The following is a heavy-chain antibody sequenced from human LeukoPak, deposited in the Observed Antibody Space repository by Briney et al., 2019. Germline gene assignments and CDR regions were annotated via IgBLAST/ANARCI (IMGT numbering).Heavy chain of an antibody. CDR2: IRSKANNYAT. CDR3: IRGAASGSYYGFDV. D-gene: IGHD1-26*01. J-gene: IGHJ6*02. CDR1: GFTFSGST. V-gene: IGHV3-73*01. Sequence: GSLKLSCAASGFTFSGSTMHWVRQASGKGLEWVGRIRSKANNYATAYATSVKGRFTLSRDDSKNTAYLQMNSLKTEDTAVYYCIRGAASGSYYGFDVWGQGATVTVSS.